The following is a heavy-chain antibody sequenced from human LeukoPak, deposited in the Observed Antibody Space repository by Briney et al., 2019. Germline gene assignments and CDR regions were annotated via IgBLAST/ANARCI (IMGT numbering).Heavy chain of an antibody. J-gene: IGHJ4*02. CDR2: ISSSGSTI. Sequence: GASLRLSCAASGFTFSSYEMNWVRQAPGKGLEWVSYISSSGSTIYYADSVKGRFTISRDNAKNSLYLQMNSLRAEDTAVYYCARANYYDSADLGYWGQGTLVTVSS. V-gene: IGHV3-48*03. CDR1: GFTFSSYE. D-gene: IGHD3-22*01. CDR3: ARANYYDSADLGY.